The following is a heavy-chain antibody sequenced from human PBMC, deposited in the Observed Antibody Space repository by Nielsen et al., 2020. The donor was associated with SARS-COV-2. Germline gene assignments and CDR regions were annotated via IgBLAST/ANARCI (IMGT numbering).Heavy chain of an antibody. D-gene: IGHD3-22*01. J-gene: IGHJ4*02. V-gene: IGHV3-7*01. CDR3: ANSRAYYDSSGYLFDY. CDR2: IKQDGSEK. CDR1: GFTFSYYW. Sequence: GESLKISCAASGFTFSYYWMSWVRQAPGKGLEWVANIKQDGSEKYYVDSVKGRFTISRDNAKNSLYLQMTSLRAEDTAVYFCANSRAYYDSSGYLFDYWGQGSLVTVSS.